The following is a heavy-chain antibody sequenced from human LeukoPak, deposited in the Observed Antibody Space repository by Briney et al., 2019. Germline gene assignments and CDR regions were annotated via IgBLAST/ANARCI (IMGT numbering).Heavy chain of an antibody. CDR3: AKGSYYYDSADYFDY. D-gene: IGHD3-22*01. V-gene: IGHV3-23*01. J-gene: IGHJ4*02. CDR1: GFTFSSYA. Sequence: GGSLRLSCAASGFTFSSYAMSWVCPAPGEGVGWVSTSSGSGGNTYYADSVKGRVTISRDNSKNTLYLQMNSLRAEDTAVYHCAKGSYYYDSADYFDYWGQGTLVTVSS. CDR2: SSGSGGNT.